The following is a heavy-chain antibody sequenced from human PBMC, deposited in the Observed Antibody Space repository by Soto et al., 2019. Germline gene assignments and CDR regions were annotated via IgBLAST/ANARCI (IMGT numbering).Heavy chain of an antibody. CDR2: IFPSGTT. V-gene: IGHV4-30-2*01. CDR3: ARSREFDY. CDR1: GGSLSGATYS. J-gene: IGHJ4*02. Sequence: SETLSLTCGVSGGSLSGATYSWNWIRQPPGKGLEWIGYIFPSGTTYYNPSLKSRVTISIDVSKNQFSLSLRSLTAADAAVYYCARSREFDYWSQGTLVTVSS.